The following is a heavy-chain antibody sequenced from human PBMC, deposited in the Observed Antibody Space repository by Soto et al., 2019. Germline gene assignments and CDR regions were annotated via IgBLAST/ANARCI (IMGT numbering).Heavy chain of an antibody. CDR3: ARHGPGGSYSDY. Sequence: SDTLSLTWTVSGGSITSGSSTDCWGWLRQSPGKGLEWIGDIYNNGNTYYNPPLKSRVTISVDTSSNQFSLKLSSLTVADTAVYYCARHGPGGSYSDYWGQGPLVT. J-gene: IGHJ4*02. D-gene: IGHD1-26*01. V-gene: IGHV4-39*01. CDR1: GGSITSGSSTDC. CDR2: IYNNGNT.